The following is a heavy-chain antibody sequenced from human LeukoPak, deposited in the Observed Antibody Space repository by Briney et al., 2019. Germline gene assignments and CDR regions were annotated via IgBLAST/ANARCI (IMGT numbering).Heavy chain of an antibody. D-gene: IGHD3-3*01. Sequence: PGGSLRLSCAPSGFTFSTYDISWVRQAPGQGLEWVSTFSSSGDITYYADSVKGRFTISRDNSKNTVDLQMNSRRAEDTALYYCTKGLGVVIDFLLFDSWGQGTLVTVSS. CDR2: FSSSGDIT. J-gene: IGHJ4*02. CDR3: TKGLGVVIDFLLFDS. V-gene: IGHV3-23*01. CDR1: GFTFSTYD.